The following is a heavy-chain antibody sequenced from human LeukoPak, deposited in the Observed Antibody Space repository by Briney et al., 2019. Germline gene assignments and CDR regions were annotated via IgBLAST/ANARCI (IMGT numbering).Heavy chain of an antibody. CDR2: IYYNGNT. V-gene: IGHV4-59*08. CDR3: ARSPGWNFDH. D-gene: IGHD6-19*01. CDR1: GGSISYYH. J-gene: IGHJ4*02. Sequence: SETLSLTCTVSGGSISYYHWSWIRQPPGKGLEWIGYIYYNGNTNYNPSLKSRLTISVDTSKNQFSLKLSSVTAADTAMYYCARSPGWNFDHWGQGSLVTVSS.